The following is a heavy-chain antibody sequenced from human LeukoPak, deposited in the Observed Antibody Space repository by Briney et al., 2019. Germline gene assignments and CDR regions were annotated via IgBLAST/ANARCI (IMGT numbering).Heavy chain of an antibody. CDR2: IYYSGST. Sequence: SETLSLTCIVSGGSISSSSYYWGWIRQPPGKGLEWIGSIYYSGSTYYNPSLKSRVTISVDTSKNQFSLKLSSVTAADTAVYYCARDATLVRGVNSYYYMDVWGKGTTVTISS. J-gene: IGHJ6*03. D-gene: IGHD3-10*01. CDR1: GGSISSSSYY. CDR3: ARDATLVRGVNSYYYMDV. V-gene: IGHV4-39*07.